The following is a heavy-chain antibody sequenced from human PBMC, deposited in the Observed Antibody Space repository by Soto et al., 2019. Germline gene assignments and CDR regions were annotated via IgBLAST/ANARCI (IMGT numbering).Heavy chain of an antibody. J-gene: IGHJ6*02. CDR2: IYYSGTT. Sequence: WETQARTGTVSGGSISSNSYYWAWIRQPPGNGLEWIGNIYYSGTTYYNPSLKSRVTISVDTSKNQFSLKLCSVTAADTAVYYCARHKEGYYNGVDVWGQGTTVTVS. CDR3: ARHKEGYYNGVDV. CDR1: GGSISSNSYY. V-gene: IGHV4-39*01.